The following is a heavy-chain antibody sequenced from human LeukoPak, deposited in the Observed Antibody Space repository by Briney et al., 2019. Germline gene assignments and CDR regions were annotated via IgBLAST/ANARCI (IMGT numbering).Heavy chain of an antibody. D-gene: IGHD1-26*01. CDR2: IQYDGSKK. Sequence: GGSLRLSCAASGFTFSSYGMHWVRQAPGKGLEWVAFIQYDGSKKYYADSVKGRFTISRDNSQNTLYLQMNSLSAEDTAVYYCAKDMDFDSGFHYFEYWGQGTLVTVSS. CDR3: AKDMDFDSGFHYFEY. J-gene: IGHJ4*02. CDR1: GFTFSSYG. V-gene: IGHV3-30*02.